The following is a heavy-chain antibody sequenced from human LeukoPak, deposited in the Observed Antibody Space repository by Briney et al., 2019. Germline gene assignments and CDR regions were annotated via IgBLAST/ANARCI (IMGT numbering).Heavy chain of an antibody. CDR2: ISSSGSTI. D-gene: IGHD6-19*01. Sequence: GGSLRLSCAASGFTFSDYYMSWIRQAPGKGLEWVSYISSSGSTIYYADSVKGRFTISRDNAKNSLYPQMNSLRAEDTAVYYCAREGIAVARDAFDIWGQGTMVTVSS. CDR1: GFTFSDYY. CDR3: AREGIAVARDAFDI. V-gene: IGHV3-11*01. J-gene: IGHJ3*02.